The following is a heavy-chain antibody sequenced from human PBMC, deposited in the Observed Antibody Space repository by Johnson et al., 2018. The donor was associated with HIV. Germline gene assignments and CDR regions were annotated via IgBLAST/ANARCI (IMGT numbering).Heavy chain of an antibody. J-gene: IGHJ3*01. V-gene: IGHV3-7*01. D-gene: IGHD1-26*01. CDR2: IKHDGSEK. CDR3: ASLGGLGGFDV. CDR1: GFTFNNAW. Sequence: VRLVESGGGLVKPGGSLRHSCAASGFTFNNAWMSWVRQAPGKGLAWVANIKHDGSEKYYVDSVKGRFTISRDNAKNTLYLQMNSLTPEDTAVYYCASLGGLGGFDVWGQGTMVTVSS.